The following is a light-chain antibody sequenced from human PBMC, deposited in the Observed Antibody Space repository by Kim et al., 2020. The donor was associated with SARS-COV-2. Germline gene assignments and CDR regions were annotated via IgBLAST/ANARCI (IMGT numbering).Light chain of an antibody. V-gene: IGLV2-14*03. CDR3: NSYTGSGTLV. Sequence: QSALTQPASVSGSGQSITISCTGTSSDVGGYDYVCWYQKYPGKAPKVLIYDVSNRPSGVSSRFSGSKSGNTASLTISGLQAEDEADYYCNSYTGSGTLVFGGGTQLTVL. CDR2: DVS. J-gene: IGLJ2*01. CDR1: SSDVGGYDY.